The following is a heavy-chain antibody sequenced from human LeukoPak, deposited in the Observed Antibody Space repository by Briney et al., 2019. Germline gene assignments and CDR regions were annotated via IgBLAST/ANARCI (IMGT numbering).Heavy chain of an antibody. V-gene: IGHV4-30-2*01. CDR3: ARDGSGYDYSGWFDP. Sequence: SQTLSLTCTVSGGSISSGGYYWSWIRQPPGKGLEWIGYIYHSGSTYYNPSLKSRVTISVDRSKNQFSLKLSSVTAADTAVYYCARDGSGYDYSGWFDPWGQGTLVTVSS. CDR2: IYHSGST. CDR1: GGSISSGGYY. D-gene: IGHD5-12*01. J-gene: IGHJ5*02.